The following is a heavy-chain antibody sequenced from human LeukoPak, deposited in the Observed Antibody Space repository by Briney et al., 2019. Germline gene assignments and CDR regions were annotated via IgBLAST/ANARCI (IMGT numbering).Heavy chain of an antibody. V-gene: IGHV4-34*01. Sequence: PSETLSLTCAVYGGSFSGYYWSWIRQPPGKGLEWIGEINHSGSTNYNPSLKSRVTISVDTSKNQFSLKLSSVTAADTAVYYCARGKRWLQQDLDYWGQGTLVTVSS. J-gene: IGHJ4*02. D-gene: IGHD5-24*01. CDR2: INHSGST. CDR1: GGSFSGYY. CDR3: ARGKRWLQQDLDY.